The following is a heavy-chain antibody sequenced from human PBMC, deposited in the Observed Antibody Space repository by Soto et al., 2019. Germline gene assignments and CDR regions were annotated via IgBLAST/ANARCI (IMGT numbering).Heavy chain of an antibody. CDR3: ARVATEYGDARGTNWFDP. CDR2: IYHSGST. D-gene: IGHD4-17*01. CDR1: SGSISSSNW. J-gene: IGHJ5*02. V-gene: IGHV4-4*02. Sequence: QVQLQESGPGLVKPSGTLSLTCAVSSGSISSSNWWSWVRQPPGKGLAWIGEIYHSGSTNYNPSLKSRGTISVDKSKNQFSLKLSSVTAADTAVYYCARVATEYGDARGTNWFDPWGQGTLVTVSS.